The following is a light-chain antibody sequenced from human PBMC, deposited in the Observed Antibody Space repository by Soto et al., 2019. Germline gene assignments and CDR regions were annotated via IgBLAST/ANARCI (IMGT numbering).Light chain of an antibody. V-gene: IGLV1-51*01. CDR1: SSNIGNNY. CDR3: GTWDNSLSAVV. Sequence: QSVLTQPPSVSAAPGQTVTISCSGSSSNIGNNYVSWYQHLPGTAPKLLFYDNNERPSGIPDRFSGSKSGTSATLGITGLQTGDEAGYYCGTWDNSLSAVVFGGGTKLTVL. J-gene: IGLJ2*01. CDR2: DNN.